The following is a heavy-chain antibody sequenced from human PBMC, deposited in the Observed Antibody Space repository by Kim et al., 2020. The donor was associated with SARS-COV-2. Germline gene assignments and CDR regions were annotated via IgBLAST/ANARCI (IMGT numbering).Heavy chain of an antibody. CDR2: INYSGKT. CDR3: ARHSMDFWTGYTMQEGNWFDP. V-gene: IGHV4-39*01. D-gene: IGHD3-3*01. Sequence: SETLSLTCTVSGVSISSTNYYWGWIRQPPGRGLEWIGSINYSGKTYYHPSLKSRVTISVDTSKNQFSLRLNSVTAADTAVYYCARHSMDFWTGYTMQEGNWFDPWGQGTLVTVYS. CDR1: GVSISSTNYY. J-gene: IGHJ5*02.